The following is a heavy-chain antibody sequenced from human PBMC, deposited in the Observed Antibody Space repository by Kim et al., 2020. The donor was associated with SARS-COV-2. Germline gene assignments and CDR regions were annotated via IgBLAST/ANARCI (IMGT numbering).Heavy chain of an antibody. CDR1: GGSISSYY. CDR2: IYYSGST. D-gene: IGHD3-9*01. CDR3: ARRGLGYDILTGYYWGGFDY. V-gene: IGHV4-59*08. J-gene: IGHJ4*02. Sequence: SETLSLTCTVSGGSISSYYWSWIRQPPGKGLEWIGYIYYSGSTNYNPSLKSRVTISVDTSKNQFSLKLSSVTAADTAVYYCARRGLGYDILTGYYWGGFDYWGQGTLVTVSS.